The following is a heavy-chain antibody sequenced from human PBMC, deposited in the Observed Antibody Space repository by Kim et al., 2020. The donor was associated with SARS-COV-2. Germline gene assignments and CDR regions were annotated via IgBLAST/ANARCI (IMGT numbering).Heavy chain of an antibody. Sequence: NSNPSLKSRVTISVDTSKNQFSLKLSSVTAADTAVYYCARSSKKGWFDPWGQGTLVTVSS. V-gene: IGHV4-4*09. CDR3: ARSSKKGWFDP. J-gene: IGHJ5*02. D-gene: IGHD2-2*01.